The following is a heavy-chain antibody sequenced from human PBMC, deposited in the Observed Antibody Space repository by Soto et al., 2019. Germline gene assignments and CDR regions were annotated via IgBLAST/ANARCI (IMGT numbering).Heavy chain of an antibody. CDR2: INHSGST. D-gene: IGHD2-15*01. CDR1: GGSFSGYY. CDR3: ARGLYTFSPVVAATLRRRWFDP. V-gene: IGHV4-34*01. J-gene: IGHJ5*02. Sequence: QVQLQQWGAGLLKPSETLSLTCAVYGGSFSGYYWSWIRQPPGKGLEWIGEINHSGSTNYNPSLKSRVTISVDTSKNQFSLKLSSVTAADTAVYYCARGLYTFSPVVAATLRRRWFDPWGQGTLVTVSS.